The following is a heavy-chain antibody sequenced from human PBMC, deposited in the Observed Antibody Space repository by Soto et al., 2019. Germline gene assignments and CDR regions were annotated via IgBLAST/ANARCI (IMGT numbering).Heavy chain of an antibody. D-gene: IGHD3-3*01. CDR3: VKEGLTAIFGMVYAGVNV. J-gene: IGHJ3*01. CDR2: ISWNSENI. Sequence: EVQLVESGGDLVQPGRSLRLSCAASGFTFEDYPMHWVRQPPGKGLEWVSGISWNSENIGYADSVKGRFTISRDNAKKSLYLQMRGLRAEDMALYFCVKEGLTAIFGMVYAGVNVLGRGTMVTVSS. V-gene: IGHV3-9*03. CDR1: GFTFEDYP.